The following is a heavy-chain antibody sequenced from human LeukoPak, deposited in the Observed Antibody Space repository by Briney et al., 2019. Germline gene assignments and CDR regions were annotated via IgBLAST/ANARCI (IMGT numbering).Heavy chain of an antibody. D-gene: IGHD1-26*01. Sequence: SETLSLTCAVSGGSISYHYWSWIRQPLGQGLEWIGNAYYSGSTKYNPSLKSRVTISVDTSKNELSLRLSSVTAADTAMYYCAREKYGGSNDYWGQGILVTVSS. J-gene: IGHJ4*02. CDR1: GGSISYHY. CDR2: AYYSGST. CDR3: AREKYGGSNDY. V-gene: IGHV4-59*11.